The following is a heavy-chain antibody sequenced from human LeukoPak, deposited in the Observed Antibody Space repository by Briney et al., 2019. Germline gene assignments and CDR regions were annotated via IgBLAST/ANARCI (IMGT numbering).Heavy chain of an antibody. CDR1: GFTFSDYY. CDR2: IKQDGSEK. V-gene: IGHV3-7*01. CDR3: ARDDNDILTGYYNDY. Sequence: PGGSLRLSCVASGFTFSDYYMSWVRQPPGKGLEWVANIKQDGSEKYYVDSVKGRFTISRDNAKNSLYLQMNSLRAEDTAVYYCARDDNDILTGYYNDYWGQGTLVTVSS. J-gene: IGHJ4*02. D-gene: IGHD3-9*01.